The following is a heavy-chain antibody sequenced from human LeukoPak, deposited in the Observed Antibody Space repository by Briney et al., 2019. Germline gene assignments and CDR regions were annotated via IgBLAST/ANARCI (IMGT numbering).Heavy chain of an antibody. D-gene: IGHD2-15*01. CDR3: ARGSGPYYFDY. J-gene: IGHJ4*02. CDR1: GFTFSSYT. CDR2: IYSGGNT. V-gene: IGHV3-53*01. Sequence: GGSLRLSCAASGFTFSSYTMVWVRQAPGKGLEWVSVIYSGGNTYYASSVKGRFTISRDNSKNTLYLQMDSLGAEDTAVYYCARGSGPYYFDYWGQGTLVTVSS.